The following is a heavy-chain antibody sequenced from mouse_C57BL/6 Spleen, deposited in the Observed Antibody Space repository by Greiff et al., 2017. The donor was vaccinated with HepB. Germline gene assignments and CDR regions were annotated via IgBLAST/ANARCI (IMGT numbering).Heavy chain of an antibody. CDR1: GFTFSDFY. CDR3: ARDANYYGSSYFYWYFDV. CDR2: SRNKANDYTT. J-gene: IGHJ1*03. V-gene: IGHV7-1*01. D-gene: IGHD1-1*01. Sequence: EVKLVESGGGLVQSGRSLRLSCATSGFTFSDFYMEWVRQAPGKGLEWIAASRNKANDYTTEYSASVKGRFIVSRDTSQSILYLQMNALRAEDTAIYYCARDANYYGSSYFYWYFDVWGTGTTVTVSS.